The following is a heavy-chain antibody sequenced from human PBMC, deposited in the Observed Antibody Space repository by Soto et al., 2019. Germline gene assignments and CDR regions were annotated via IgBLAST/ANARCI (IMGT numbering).Heavy chain of an antibody. CDR3: AVAYCGGDCAYYYYYGMDV. J-gene: IGHJ6*02. V-gene: IGHV1-2*02. D-gene: IGHD2-21*02. CDR1: GYTFTDYY. CDR2: INPKTGGT. Sequence: ASVKVSCKASGYTFTDYYMHWVRQAPGQGLEWMGWINPKTGGTNYVQKFQGRVTMTRDTSITTAYMELSRLRSDDTAVYYCAVAYCGGDCAYYYYYGMDVWGQGTTVTVSS.